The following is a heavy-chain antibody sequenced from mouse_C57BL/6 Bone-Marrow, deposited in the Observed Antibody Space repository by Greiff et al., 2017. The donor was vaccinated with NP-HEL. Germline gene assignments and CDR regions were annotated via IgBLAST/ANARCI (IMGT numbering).Heavy chain of an antibody. J-gene: IGHJ2*01. CDR1: GYTFTSYW. D-gene: IGHD2-3*01. V-gene: IGHV1-59*01. CDR2: IDPSDSYT. Sequence: QVQLKQPGAELVRPGTSVKLSCKASGYTFTSYWMHWVKQRPGQGLEWIGVIDPSDSYTNYNQKFKGKATLTVDTSSSTAYMQLSSLTSEDSAVYYCARYPLYDGYYVYFDYWGQGTTLTVSS. CDR3: ARYPLYDGYYVYFDY.